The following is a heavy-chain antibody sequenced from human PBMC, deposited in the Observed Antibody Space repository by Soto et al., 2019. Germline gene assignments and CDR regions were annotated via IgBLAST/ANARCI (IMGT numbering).Heavy chain of an antibody. J-gene: IGHJ6*02. CDR1: GYSISSGYY. V-gene: IGHV4-38-2*02. Sequence: PSETLSLTCAVSGYSISSGYYWGWLRQPPGKGLEWIGSIYHGGSTNYNPSLKSRVTISVDTSKKQFSLTLSSVTAADTAVYYCARDLGWNYYHYYGMDVWGQGTTVTVSS. CDR2: IYHGGST. D-gene: IGHD1-1*01. CDR3: ARDLGWNYYHYYGMDV.